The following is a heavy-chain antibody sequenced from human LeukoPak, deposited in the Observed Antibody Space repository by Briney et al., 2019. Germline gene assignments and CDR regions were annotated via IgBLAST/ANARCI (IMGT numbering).Heavy chain of an antibody. J-gene: IGHJ5*02. Sequence: GGSLRLSCAAPGITVSSFGMHWLRQAPGKVLEWVAFIWNDGSNKYYADSVKGRFTISRDNSKNTLFLQMNSLRAENTDMYYCARDGTVTAGPFDPWGRGTLVTVSS. CDR2: IWNDGSNK. CDR3: ARDGTVTAGPFDP. CDR1: GITVSSFG. V-gene: IGHV3-33*01. D-gene: IGHD4-11*01.